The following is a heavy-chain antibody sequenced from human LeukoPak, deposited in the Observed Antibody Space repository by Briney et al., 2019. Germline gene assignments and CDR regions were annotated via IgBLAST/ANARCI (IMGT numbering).Heavy chain of an antibody. CDR1: GYTFTGYY. Sequence: ASVTVSCKASGYTFTGYYMHLVRQAPGQGLDWMGRINPNSGGTNYAQKFQGRVTMTRDTSISTAYMELSRLKSDAAAVYYCAGGADYGADGGWCYPWGQGTLAIVS. D-gene: IGHD4-17*01. J-gene: IGHJ5*02. CDR2: INPNSGGT. V-gene: IGHV1-2*06. CDR3: AGGADYGADGGWCYP.